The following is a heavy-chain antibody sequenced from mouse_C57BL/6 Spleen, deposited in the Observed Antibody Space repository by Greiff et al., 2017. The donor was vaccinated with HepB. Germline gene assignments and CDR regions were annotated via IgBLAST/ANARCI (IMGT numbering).Heavy chain of an antibody. J-gene: IGHJ4*01. CDR3: ARTYYSNYVHYAMDY. Sequence: EVQRVESGGDLVKPGGSLKLSCAASGFTFSSYGMSWVRQTPDKRLEWVATISSGGSYTYYPDSVKGRFTISRDNAKNTLYLQMSSLKSEDTAMYYCARTYYSNYVHYAMDYWGQGTSVTVSS. CDR1: GFTFSSYG. CDR2: ISSGGSYT. D-gene: IGHD2-5*01. V-gene: IGHV5-6*01.